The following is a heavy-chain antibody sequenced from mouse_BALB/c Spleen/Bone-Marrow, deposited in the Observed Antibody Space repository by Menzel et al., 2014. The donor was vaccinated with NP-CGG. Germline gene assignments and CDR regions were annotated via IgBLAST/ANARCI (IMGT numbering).Heavy chain of an antibody. J-gene: IGHJ3*01. D-gene: IGHD2-4*01. Sequence: EVKLMESGPELVKPGASVKMSCKASGYTFTSYVMHWVKQKPGQGLEWIGHINPYNDGTKYNENFKGKATLTSDKSSSTAYMELSSLTSEDSAVYYCARDGDYDWFAYWGQGTLVTVSA. CDR2: INPYNDGT. V-gene: IGHV1-14*01. CDR1: GYTFTSYV. CDR3: ARDGDYDWFAY.